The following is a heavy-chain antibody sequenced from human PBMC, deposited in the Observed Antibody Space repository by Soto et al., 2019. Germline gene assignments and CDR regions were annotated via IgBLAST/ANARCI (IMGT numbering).Heavy chain of an antibody. CDR3: ARGEAGGNPYYYYGMDV. CDR1: GDSVSSNSAA. CDR2: TYYRSKWYN. D-gene: IGHD2-15*01. Sequence: PSQTLSLTCAISGDSVSSNSAAWNWIRQSPSRGLEWLGRTYYRSKWYNDYAVSVKSRITINPDASKNQFSLQLNSVTPEDTAVYYCARGEAGGNPYYYYGMDVWGQGTTVTVSS. J-gene: IGHJ6*02. V-gene: IGHV6-1*01.